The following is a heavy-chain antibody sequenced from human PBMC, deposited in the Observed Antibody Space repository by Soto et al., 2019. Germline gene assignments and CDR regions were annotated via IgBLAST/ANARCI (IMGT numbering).Heavy chain of an antibody. D-gene: IGHD3-22*01. J-gene: IGHJ4*02. CDR1: GFTFSGSA. CDR3: TRTEYYDSSCYYYTPSDY. CDR2: IRSKANNYAT. Sequence: EVQLVESGGGLVQPGGSLKLSCAVSGFTFSGSAMHWVRQASGKGLEWVGRIRSKANNYATAYAASVRGRFTISRDDSKNTAYLQMNSLKTEDTAVYYCTRTEYYDSSCYYYTPSDYWGQGTLVTVSS. V-gene: IGHV3-73*02.